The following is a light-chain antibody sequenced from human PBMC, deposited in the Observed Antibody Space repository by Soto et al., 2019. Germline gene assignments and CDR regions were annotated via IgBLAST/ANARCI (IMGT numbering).Light chain of an antibody. CDR1: QSISSL. CDR2: GAS. CDR3: QQSYNIPLT. Sequence: DIQMTQSPSSLSAAVGDRVTITCRASQSISSLLYWFQQNAGQAPKLLIYGASNLQSGVPSRFSGSGSGTDFTLTISSLHPDDFATSYCQQSYNIPLTFGGGTWVEIK. V-gene: IGKV1-39*01. J-gene: IGKJ4*01.